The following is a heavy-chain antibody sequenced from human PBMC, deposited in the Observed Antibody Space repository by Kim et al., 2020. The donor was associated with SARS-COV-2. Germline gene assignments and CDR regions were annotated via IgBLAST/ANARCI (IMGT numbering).Heavy chain of an antibody. CDR2: IYYSGST. CDR1: GGSISSGGYY. D-gene: IGHD5-18*01. Sequence: SETLSLTCTVSGGSISSGGYYWSWIRQHPGKGLEWIGYIYYSGSTYYNPSLKSRVTISVDTSKNQFSLKLSSVTAADTAVYYCARDQVHSHYYYYGMDVWGQGTTVTVSS. V-gene: IGHV4-31*03. CDR3: ARDQVHSHYYYYGMDV. J-gene: IGHJ6*02.